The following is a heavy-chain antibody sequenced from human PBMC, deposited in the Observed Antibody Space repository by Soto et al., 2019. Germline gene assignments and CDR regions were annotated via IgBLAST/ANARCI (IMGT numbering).Heavy chain of an antibody. Sequence: ASVKVSCKASGYTFTNYDINWVRQATGQGLEWMGWMNPKSGNTGYAQQFQGRVIMTRSTSISTAYMELSSLRSEDTAVYYCARNQGGSGYYDAFDIWGQGTMVTVSS. CDR3: ARNQGGSGYYDAFDI. D-gene: IGHD3-22*01. J-gene: IGHJ3*02. V-gene: IGHV1-8*01. CDR1: GYTFTNYD. CDR2: MNPKSGNT.